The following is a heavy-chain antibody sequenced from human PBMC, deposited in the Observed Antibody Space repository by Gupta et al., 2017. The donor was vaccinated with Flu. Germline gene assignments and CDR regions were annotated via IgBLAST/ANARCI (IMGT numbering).Heavy chain of an antibody. CDR3: ARGTDDTFDI. V-gene: IGHV4-4*02. CDR2: IYHSGSS. Sequence: WTWVRQPPGKGREWIGEIYHSGSSNYNPSLKSRVTISLDKSKNQCSLNLTSVTAADTAVFYCARGTDDTFDIWGQGTMVTVSS. J-gene: IGHJ3*02.